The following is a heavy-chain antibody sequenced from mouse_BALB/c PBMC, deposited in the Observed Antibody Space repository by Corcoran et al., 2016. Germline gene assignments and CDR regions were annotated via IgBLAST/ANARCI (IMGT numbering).Heavy chain of an antibody. CDR2: ISYDGSN. V-gene: IGHV3-6*02. CDR3: ARKESPPYFDV. J-gene: IGHJ1*01. CDR1: GYSITSGYY. Sequence: DVQLQESGPGLVKPSQSLSLTCSVTGYSITSGYYWNLIRQFPGNKLEWMGYISYDGSNNYNPSLKNRISITRDTSKNQFFLKLNSVTTEDTATYYCARKESPPYFDVWGAGTTVTVSS.